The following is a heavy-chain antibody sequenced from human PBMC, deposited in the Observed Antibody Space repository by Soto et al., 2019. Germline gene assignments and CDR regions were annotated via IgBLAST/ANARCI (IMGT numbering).Heavy chain of an antibody. V-gene: IGHV3-30-3*01. CDR3: ARDPPLIAVAGTSFPYS. J-gene: IGHJ4*02. CDR2: ISYDGSNK. Sequence: QVQLVESGGGVVQPGRSLRLSCAASGFTFSSYAMHWVRQAPGKGLEWVAVISYDGSNKYYADSVKGRFTISRDNSKNTLYLQMNSLRAEDTAVYYCARDPPLIAVAGTSFPYSWGQGTLVTVSS. CDR1: GFTFSSYA. D-gene: IGHD6-19*01.